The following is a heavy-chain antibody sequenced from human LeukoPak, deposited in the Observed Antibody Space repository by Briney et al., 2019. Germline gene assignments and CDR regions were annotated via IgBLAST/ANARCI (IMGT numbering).Heavy chain of an antibody. V-gene: IGHV4-31*03. CDR1: GGSISSGGYS. CDR3: ARSYDSSGYSTNWFDP. J-gene: IGHJ5*02. CDR2: IYYSGST. Sequence: KPSETLSLTCTVSGGSISSGGYSWSWIRQHPGKGLEWIGYIYYSGSTYYNPSLKSRVTISVDTSKNQFSLKLSSVTAADTAVYYCARSYDSSGYSTNWFDPWGQGTLVTVSS. D-gene: IGHD3-22*01.